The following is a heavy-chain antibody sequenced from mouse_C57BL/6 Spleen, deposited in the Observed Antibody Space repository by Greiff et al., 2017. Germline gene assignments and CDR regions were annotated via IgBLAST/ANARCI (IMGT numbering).Heavy chain of an antibody. CDR2: INPSSGDT. V-gene: IGHV1-4*01. CDR1: GYTFTSYT. J-gene: IGHJ2*01. Sequence: QVQLQQSGAELARPGASVKMSCKASGYTFTSYTMHWVKQRPGQGLEWIGYINPSSGDTKYNQKFKDKATLTADKSSSTAYMQLRSRTSEESSVYYCARANYDGYDRSFDYWGQGTTLTVSS. D-gene: IGHD2-3*01. CDR3: ARANYDGYDRSFDY.